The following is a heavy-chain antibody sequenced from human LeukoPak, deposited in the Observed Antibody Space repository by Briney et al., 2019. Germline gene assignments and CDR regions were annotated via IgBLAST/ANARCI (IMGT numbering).Heavy chain of an antibody. J-gene: IGHJ4*02. D-gene: IGHD2-2*01. Sequence: GGSLRLSCAASGFTFSTYAINWVRQAPGKGLEWISAISQSGNTIYYADSVKGRFTISRDNAKNTLYVQMNSLRAEDTAVYYCAARGYCSGTSCLLEYWGQGTLVTVSS. CDR1: GFTFSTYA. CDR3: AARGYCSGTSCLLEY. V-gene: IGHV3-23*01. CDR2: ISQSGNTI.